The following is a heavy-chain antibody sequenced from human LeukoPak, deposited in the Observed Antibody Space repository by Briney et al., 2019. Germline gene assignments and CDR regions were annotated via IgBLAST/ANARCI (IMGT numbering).Heavy chain of an antibody. J-gene: IGHJ4*02. Sequence: SGGSLRLSCAASGFTFSSYAMSWVRQAPGKGLEWVSAISGSGGSTYYADSVKGRFTISRDNSKNTLYLQMNSLRAEDTAVYYCARALGHGNTAMVTHWGQGTLVTVSS. CDR1: GFTFSSYA. CDR3: ARALGHGNTAMVTH. CDR2: ISGSGGST. D-gene: IGHD5-18*01. V-gene: IGHV3-23*01.